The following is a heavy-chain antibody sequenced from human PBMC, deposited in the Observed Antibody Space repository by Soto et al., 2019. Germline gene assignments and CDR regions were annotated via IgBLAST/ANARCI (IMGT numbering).Heavy chain of an antibody. D-gene: IGHD2-21*01. J-gene: IGHJ4*02. V-gene: IGHV4-59*01. CDR1: GGSISSYY. Sequence: SETLSLTCTVSGGSISSYYWSWIRQPPGKGPEWIGYVYHSGATNCNPSLESRVTISLDTSKNQFSLKLNSVTAADTAVYYCVTRPPGVWRGAFDYWSQGTLVTVSS. CDR2: VYHSGAT. CDR3: VTRPPGVWRGAFDY.